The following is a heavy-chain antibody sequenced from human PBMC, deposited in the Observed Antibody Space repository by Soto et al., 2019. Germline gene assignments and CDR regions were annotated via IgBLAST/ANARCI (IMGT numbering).Heavy chain of an antibody. CDR3: ARVRRVCNWNSCPYYYYGMDV. V-gene: IGHV1-69*13. CDR2: IIPIFGTA. J-gene: IGHJ6*02. CDR1: RGAFSRYA. Sequence: GASVKVSCKASRGAFSRYAMSWVRQAPEQGLEWMGVIIPIFGTANYAQKFQGRVTINADESTSTAYMELSSLRSEDTAVYYCARVRRVCNWNSCPYYYYGMDVWGQGTTVTVSS. D-gene: IGHD1-7*01.